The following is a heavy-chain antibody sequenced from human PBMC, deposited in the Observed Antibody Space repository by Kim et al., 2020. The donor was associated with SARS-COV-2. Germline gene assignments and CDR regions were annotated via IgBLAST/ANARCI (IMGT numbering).Heavy chain of an antibody. CDR2: ISYDGSNK. CDR3: AKDYGSVIYYFDY. CDR1: GFTFSSYG. V-gene: IGHV3-30*18. Sequence: GGSLRLSCAASGFTFSSYGMHWVRQAPGKGLEWVAVISYDGSNKYYADSVKGRFTISRDNSKNTLYLQMNSLRAEDTAVYYCAKDYGSVIYYFDYWGQGTLVTVSS. D-gene: IGHD3-10*01. J-gene: IGHJ4*02.